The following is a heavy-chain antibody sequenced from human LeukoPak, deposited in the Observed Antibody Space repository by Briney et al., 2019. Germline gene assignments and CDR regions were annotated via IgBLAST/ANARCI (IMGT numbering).Heavy chain of an antibody. V-gene: IGHV4-61*02. CDR2: IYASGST. CDR1: SGSISSNSYY. J-gene: IGHJ3*02. Sequence: SETLSLTCTVSSGSISSNSYYWSWIRQPAGKGLEWIGRIYASGSTNYNPSLRGRVTISVDTSKNQFSLRLSSVTAADTAVYYCARAKWELGAFDIWGQGTMVTVSS. CDR3: ARAKWELGAFDI. D-gene: IGHD1-26*01.